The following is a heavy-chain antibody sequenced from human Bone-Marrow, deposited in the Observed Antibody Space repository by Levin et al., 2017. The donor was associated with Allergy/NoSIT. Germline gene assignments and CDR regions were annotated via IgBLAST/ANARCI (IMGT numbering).Heavy chain of an antibody. CDR1: GFIFSSHS. CDR3: ARRYNYWSGYCFDY. V-gene: IGHV3-21*01. D-gene: IGHD3-3*01. J-gene: IGHJ4*02. CDR2: IDNTRANI. Sequence: PGGSLRLSCVASGFIFSSHSFAWVRQAPGKGLQWVAFIDNTRANIYYGDSVKGRFTISRDNAKKSLYLQMNSLRAEDTAVYYCARRYNYWSGYCFDYWGQGTLVTVSS.